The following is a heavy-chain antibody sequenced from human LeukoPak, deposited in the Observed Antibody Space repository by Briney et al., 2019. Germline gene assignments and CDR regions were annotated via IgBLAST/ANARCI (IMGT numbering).Heavy chain of an antibody. V-gene: IGHV3-21*01. CDR2: ISGISSYI. J-gene: IGHJ6*02. Sequence: GGSLRLSCAASGFTFSSYSMNWVRQDPGEGLEWVSSISGISSYIYYADSVKGRFTISRDNAKHSLYLQMKSLRAEDTAVYYCARSPSYSYGYDYYYYGLDVWGQGTTVTVSS. CDR3: ARSPSYSYGYDYYYYGLDV. D-gene: IGHD5-18*01. CDR1: GFTFSSYS.